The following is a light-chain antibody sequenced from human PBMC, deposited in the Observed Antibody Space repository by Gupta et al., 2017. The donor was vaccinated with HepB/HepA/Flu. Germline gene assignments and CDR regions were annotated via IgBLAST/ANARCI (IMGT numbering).Light chain of an antibody. CDR2: GAS. V-gene: IGKV1-27*01. CDR1: QDISNY. Sequence: DIQMIQSPSSLSASVGDRVTITCRASQDISNYLAWYQQKPGKVPQLLIYGASTVQSGVPSRFSGSGSGTDFTLTISSRQPEDVATYYCQNEDSAPHTFGQGTKVEIK. CDR3: QNEDSAPHT. J-gene: IGKJ1*01.